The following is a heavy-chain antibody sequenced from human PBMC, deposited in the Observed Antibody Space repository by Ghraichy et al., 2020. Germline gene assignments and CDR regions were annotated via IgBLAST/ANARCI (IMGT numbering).Heavy chain of an antibody. CDR1: GLTVTSNY. Sequence: GESLKISCAASGLTVTSNYMSWVRQAPGKGLEWVSIVNAGGSTYYADSVKGRFTISRDRSKKTLYLQMNSLRAEDTAVYYCARGPRSDYYYIIDYWGQGTLVTVSS. J-gene: IGHJ4*02. D-gene: IGHD3-22*01. V-gene: IGHV3-53*01. CDR3: ARGPRSDYYYIIDY. CDR2: VNAGGST.